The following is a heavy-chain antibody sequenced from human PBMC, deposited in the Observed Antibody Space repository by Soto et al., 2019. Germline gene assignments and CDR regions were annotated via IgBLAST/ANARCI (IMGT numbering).Heavy chain of an antibody. V-gene: IGHV1-69*13. Sequence: SVKVSCKASGGTFSSYAISWVRQAPGQGLEWMGGIIPIFGTANYAQKFQGRVTITADESTSIAYMELSSLRSEDTAVYYCATLAVAGTFDYWGQGTLVTVYS. CDR1: GGTFSSYA. CDR2: IIPIFGTA. CDR3: ATLAVAGTFDY. D-gene: IGHD6-19*01. J-gene: IGHJ4*02.